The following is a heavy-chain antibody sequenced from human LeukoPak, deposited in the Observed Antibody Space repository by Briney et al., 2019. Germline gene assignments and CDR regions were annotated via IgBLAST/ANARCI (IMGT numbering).Heavy chain of an antibody. CDR1: GGSFSGYY. J-gene: IGHJ4*02. CDR3: ASAPPQRITIFGVVPLFDY. Sequence: PSETLSLTCAVYGGSFSGYYWSWIRQPPGKGLEWIGEINHSGSTNYNPSLKSRVTISVDTSKHQFSLKLSSVTAADTAVYHCASAPPQRITIFGVVPLFDYWGQGTLVTVSS. V-gene: IGHV4-34*01. D-gene: IGHD3-3*01. CDR2: INHSGST.